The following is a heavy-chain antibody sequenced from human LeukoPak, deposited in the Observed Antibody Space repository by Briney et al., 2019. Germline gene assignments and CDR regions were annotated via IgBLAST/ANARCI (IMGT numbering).Heavy chain of an antibody. CDR3: AGTPDIVVVVAATPGYYYYYGMDV. Sequence: ASVKVSCKASGGTFSSYAISWVRQAPGQGLEWMGGIIPIFGTANYAQKFQGRVTITADESTSTAYMELSSLRSEDTAVYYCAGTPDIVVVVAATPGYYYYYGMDVWGQGTTVTVSS. V-gene: IGHV1-69*01. CDR2: IIPIFGTA. CDR1: GGTFSSYA. J-gene: IGHJ6*02. D-gene: IGHD2-15*01.